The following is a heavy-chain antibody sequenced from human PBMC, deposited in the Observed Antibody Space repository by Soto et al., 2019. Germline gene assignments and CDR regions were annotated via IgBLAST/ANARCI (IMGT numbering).Heavy chain of an antibody. V-gene: IGHV4-30-4*01. Sequence: SETLSLTCTVSGGSISSGDYYWSWIRQPPGKGLEWIGYIYYSGSTYYNPSLKSRVTISVDTSKNQFSLKLSSVTAADTAVYYCARETAQLAFDYWGQGTLVTVS. CDR3: ARETAQLAFDY. D-gene: IGHD6-6*01. CDR2: IYYSGST. J-gene: IGHJ4*02. CDR1: GGSISSGDYY.